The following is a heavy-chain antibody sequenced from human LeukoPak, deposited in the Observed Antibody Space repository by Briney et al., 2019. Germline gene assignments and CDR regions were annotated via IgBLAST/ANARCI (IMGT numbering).Heavy chain of an antibody. J-gene: IGHJ4*02. CDR1: GGSFSGYY. CDR2: INHSGST. CDR3: ARGRRIIDY. D-gene: IGHD3-16*01. Sequence: PSETLSLTCAVYGGSFSGYYWSWIRQPPGKGLEWIGEINHSGSTNYNPSLKSRVTISVDTSKNQFSLKLSSVTAADTAVYYCARGRRIIDYWGQGTLVTVSP. V-gene: IGHV4-34*01.